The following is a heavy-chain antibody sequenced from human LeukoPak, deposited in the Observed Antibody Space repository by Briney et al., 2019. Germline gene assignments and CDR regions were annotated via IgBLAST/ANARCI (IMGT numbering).Heavy chain of an antibody. CDR3: ASDYYDSSGYYSLDY. D-gene: IGHD3-22*01. J-gene: IGHJ4*02. CDR1: GFTFSDYY. CDR2: ISSSGSTI. Sequence: GGSLRLSCAASGFTFSDYYMSWIRQAPGKGLEWVSYISSSGSTIYYADSVKGRFTISRDNAENSLYLQMNSLRAEDTAVYYCASDYYDSSGYYSLDYWGQGTLVTVSS. V-gene: IGHV3-11*04.